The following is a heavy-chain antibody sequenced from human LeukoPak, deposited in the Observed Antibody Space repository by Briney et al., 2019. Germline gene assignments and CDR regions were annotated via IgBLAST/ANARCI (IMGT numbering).Heavy chain of an antibody. V-gene: IGHV4-34*01. Sequence: SETLSLTCAVYGGSFSGYYWSWIRQPPGKGLEWIGEINHSGSTNYNPSLKSRVTISVDTSKNQFSLKLSSVTAADTAVYYCAREAPYDSSGYXSNXFDYWGQGTLVTVSS. D-gene: IGHD3-22*01. CDR3: AREAPYDSSGYXSNXFDY. CDR1: GGSFSGYY. CDR2: INHSGST. J-gene: IGHJ4*02.